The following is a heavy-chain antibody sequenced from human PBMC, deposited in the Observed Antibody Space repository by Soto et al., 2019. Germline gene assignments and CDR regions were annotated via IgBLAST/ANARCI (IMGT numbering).Heavy chain of an antibody. CDR1: GFTFSSYA. D-gene: IGHD1-26*01. V-gene: IGHV3-23*01. CDR3: AKGVQWELPLEY. J-gene: IGHJ4*02. CDR2: ISIRGDKT. Sequence: EVQLLESGGGLVQPGGSLRLSCAASGFTFSSYAMSWVRQAPGKGLEWVSAISIRGDKTYYAGSVKGRFTISRDNSKNTLYLQMNSLRAEDTAIYRCAKGVQWELPLEYWGQGTLVTVSS.